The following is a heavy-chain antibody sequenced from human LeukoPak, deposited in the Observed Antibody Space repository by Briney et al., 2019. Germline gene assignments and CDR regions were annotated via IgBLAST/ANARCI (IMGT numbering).Heavy chain of an antibody. D-gene: IGHD6-19*01. CDR3: AREMAVAGSGVIDS. Sequence: ASVKVSCKASGYTFTSYGFCWVRQAPGQGLEWMGWISTYNDNTHYAHKFQGRVTMTTDTSTNTAYMELRSLRSDDTAVYYCAREMAVAGSGVIDSWGQGTLVTVSS. CDR2: ISTYNDNT. V-gene: IGHV1-18*01. CDR1: GYTFTSYG. J-gene: IGHJ4*02.